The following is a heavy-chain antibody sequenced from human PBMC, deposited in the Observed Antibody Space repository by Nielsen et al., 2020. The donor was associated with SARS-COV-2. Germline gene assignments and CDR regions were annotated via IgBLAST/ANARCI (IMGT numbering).Heavy chain of an antibody. Sequence: GESLKISCAASGFIFRSYILGWVRQAPGKGLDWVSTISGSGGSTYYADSVKGRFTISRDNSKNTLNLQMNSLRAEDTAVYYCAREGTSSFDYWGQGTLVTVSS. CDR3: AREGTSSFDY. J-gene: IGHJ4*02. V-gene: IGHV3-23*01. D-gene: IGHD2-2*01. CDR1: GFIFRSYI. CDR2: ISGSGGST.